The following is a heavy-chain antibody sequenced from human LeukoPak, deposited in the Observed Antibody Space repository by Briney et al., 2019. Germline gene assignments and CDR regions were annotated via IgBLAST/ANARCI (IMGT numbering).Heavy chain of an antibody. J-gene: IGHJ6*03. V-gene: IGHV1-69*13. D-gene: IGHD6-13*01. CDR2: IIPIFGTA. CDR1: GGTFSSFA. CDR3: ARDVRVKQQLTIRGSDYFYYMDV. Sequence: EASVKVSCKASGGTFSSFALSWVRQAPGQGLEWIGGIIPIFGTANYAQKFQGRVTIYSDASTSTDYMELSSLRSEDTAVYYCARDVRVKQQLTIRGSDYFYYMDVWGNGTTVIVSS.